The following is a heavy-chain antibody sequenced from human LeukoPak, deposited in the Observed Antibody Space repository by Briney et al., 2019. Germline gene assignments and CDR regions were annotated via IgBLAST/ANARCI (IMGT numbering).Heavy chain of an antibody. CDR2: IYTSGST. V-gene: IGHV4-4*07. D-gene: IGHD3-10*01. J-gene: IGHJ4*02. CDR1: GGSISSYY. CDR3: ARVWGGSGSYYFDY. Sequence: SETLSLTCTVSGGSISSYYWSWVRQPAGKGLEWIGRIYTSGSTNYNPSLKSRVTMSVDTSKNQFSLKLSSVTVADTAVYYCARVWGGSGSYYFDYWGQGTLVTVSS.